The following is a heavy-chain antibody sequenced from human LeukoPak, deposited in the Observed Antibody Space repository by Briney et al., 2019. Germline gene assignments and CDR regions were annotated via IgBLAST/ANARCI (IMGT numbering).Heavy chain of an antibody. Sequence: GGSLRVSCAASGFTFTSYSMHWVRQAPGKGLEWVVVILYDGSTKYYADSVKGRFTVSRDDSKKTLYLQMNSLRADDTAVYYCARDPRGPNAYDSSGRDSLDNWGQGTLVTVSS. CDR3: ARDPRGPNAYDSSGRDSLDN. V-gene: IGHV3-30*04. J-gene: IGHJ4*02. D-gene: IGHD3-22*01. CDR2: ILYDGSTK. CDR1: GFTFTSYS.